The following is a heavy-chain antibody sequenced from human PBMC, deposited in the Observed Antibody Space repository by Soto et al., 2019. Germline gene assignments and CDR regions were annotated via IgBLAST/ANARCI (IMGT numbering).Heavy chain of an antibody. V-gene: IGHV3-23*01. J-gene: IGHJ5*02. Sequence: GGSLRISCASSGFTFISYAMNGVRQAPGKGLEWVSIISGSGDSTYYADSVKGRFTISRDNTKSTLYLQMNSLRAEDTAVYYCANKFFSGSGSYRGWFDPWGQGTLVTVSS. CDR1: GFTFISYA. CDR2: ISGSGDST. CDR3: ANKFFSGSGSYRGWFDP. D-gene: IGHD3-10*01.